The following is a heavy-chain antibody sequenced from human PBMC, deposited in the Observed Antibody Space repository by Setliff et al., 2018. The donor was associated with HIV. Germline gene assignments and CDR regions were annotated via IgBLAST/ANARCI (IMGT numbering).Heavy chain of an antibody. J-gene: IGHJ1*01. Sequence: SETLSLTCTVSGGSISNYYWSWIRQPPGKGLEWIGYIYTSGSTYYNASLKSRVTISVDTSNNQFSLKMNSVTAADTAVYYCASLGYCSSPNCYYQYFQHWGQGTLVTVSS. V-gene: IGHV4-4*09. CDR1: GGSISNYY. D-gene: IGHD2-2*01. CDR3: ASLGYCSSPNCYYQYFQH. CDR2: IYTSGST.